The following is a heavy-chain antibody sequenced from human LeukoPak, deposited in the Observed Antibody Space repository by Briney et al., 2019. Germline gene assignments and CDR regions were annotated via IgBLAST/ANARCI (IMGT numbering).Heavy chain of an antibody. Sequence: PGGSLRLSCAASGFTFSSYAMSWVRQAPGKGLEWVAGISGSGGGTHYADSVKGRFTISRDNSRNTLFLQMNSLRAEDTAVYFCAKRGVVIRVFLVGFHKEANYFDSWGQGALVTVSS. J-gene: IGHJ4*02. D-gene: IGHD3-10*01. CDR3: AKRGVVIRVFLVGFHKEANYFDS. CDR2: ISGSGGGT. CDR1: GFTFSSYA. V-gene: IGHV3-23*01.